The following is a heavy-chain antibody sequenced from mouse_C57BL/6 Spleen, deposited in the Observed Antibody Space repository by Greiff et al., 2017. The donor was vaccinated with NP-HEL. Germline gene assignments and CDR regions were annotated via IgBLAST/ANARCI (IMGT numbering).Heavy chain of an antibody. Sequence: QVQLQQPGAELVRPGPSVKLSCKASGYTFTSYWMHWVKQRPGQCLEWIGVIDPSDSYTNYNQKFKGKATLTVDTSSSTAYMQLSSLTSEDSAVYYCARSQLRLYYYAMDYWGQGTSVTVSS. V-gene: IGHV1-59*01. CDR3: ARSQLRLYYYAMDY. CDR1: GYTFTSYW. J-gene: IGHJ4*01. D-gene: IGHD1-1*01. CDR2: IDPSDSYT.